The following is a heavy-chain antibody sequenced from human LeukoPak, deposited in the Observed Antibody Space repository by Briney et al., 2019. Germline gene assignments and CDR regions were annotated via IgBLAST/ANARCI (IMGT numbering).Heavy chain of an antibody. CDR3: ARGSVRGEFDP. V-gene: IGHV4-34*01. D-gene: IGHD3-10*01. Sequence: PSETLSLTCAVSGGSLSGYYWTWIRQPPGKGLEWIGEINHSGSTNYNPSLKSRVTISVDTSRKQFLLRLSSVTAVDTAVYSCARGSVRGEFDPWGQGTLVTVSS. J-gene: IGHJ5*02. CDR2: INHSGST. CDR1: GGSLSGYY.